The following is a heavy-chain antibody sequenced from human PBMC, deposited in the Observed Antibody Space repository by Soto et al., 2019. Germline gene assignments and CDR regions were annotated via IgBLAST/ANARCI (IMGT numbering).Heavy chain of an antibody. Sequence: SETLSLTCTVSGGSSSSYYYSWIRQPPGKGLEWIGYVHYSGSTNYNPSLKSRVTISVDTSKNQFSLRLSSATAADTAVYYCARHPTVTEYYFDYWGQGTLVTVSS. V-gene: IGHV4-59*08. J-gene: IGHJ4*02. CDR3: ARHPTVTEYYFDY. CDR2: VHYSGST. D-gene: IGHD4-17*01. CDR1: GGSSSSYY.